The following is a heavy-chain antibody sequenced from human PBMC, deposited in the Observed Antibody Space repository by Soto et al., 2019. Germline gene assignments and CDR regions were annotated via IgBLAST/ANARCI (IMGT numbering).Heavy chain of an antibody. V-gene: IGHV4-34*01. CDR3: ATDRTLGITMVRGVVGHWFDP. Sequence: SETLSLTCAVYGGSFSDYYWSWIRQDTGKGLEWIGEINHSGRTKYNPSLKSRLTISIDTSKNQFSLKLSSLRSEDTAVYYCATDRTLGITMVRGVVGHWFDPWGQGTLVTVSS. D-gene: IGHD3-10*01. CDR1: GGSFSDYY. J-gene: IGHJ5*02. CDR2: INHSGRT.